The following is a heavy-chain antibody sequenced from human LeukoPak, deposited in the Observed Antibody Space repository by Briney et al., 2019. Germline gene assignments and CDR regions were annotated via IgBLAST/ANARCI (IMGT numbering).Heavy chain of an antibody. CDR2: IIPILGIT. J-gene: IGHJ6*02. V-gene: IGHV1-69*04. CDR1: GGTFSSYA. D-gene: IGHD2-2*01. Sequence: SVKVSCKASGGTFSSYAISWVRQAPGQGLEWMGRIIPILGITNYAQKFQGRVTITADKSTSTAYMELSSLRSEDTAVYYCARGYCSSTSCPPRNGMDVWGQGTTVTVSS. CDR3: ARGYCSSTSCPPRNGMDV.